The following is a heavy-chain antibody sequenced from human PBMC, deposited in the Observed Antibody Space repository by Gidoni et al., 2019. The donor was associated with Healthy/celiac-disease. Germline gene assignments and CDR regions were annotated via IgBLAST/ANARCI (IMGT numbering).Heavy chain of an antibody. D-gene: IGHD5-12*01. J-gene: IGHJ3*02. CDR1: GGSFSGYY. CDR2: INHSGST. Sequence: QVQLQQWGAGLLKPSETLSLTCAVYGGSFSGYYWSWIRQPPGKGLEWIGEINHSGSTNYNPSLKSRVTISVDTSKNQFSLKLSSVTAADTAVYYCARGGYSGYEPTLDNQNDAFDIWGQGTMVTVSS. V-gene: IGHV4-34*01. CDR3: ARGGYSGYEPTLDNQNDAFDI.